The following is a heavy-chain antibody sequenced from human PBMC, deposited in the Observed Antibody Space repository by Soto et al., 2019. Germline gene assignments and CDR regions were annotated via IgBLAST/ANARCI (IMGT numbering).Heavy chain of an antibody. CDR2: ISGSGGST. D-gene: IGHD3-22*01. J-gene: IGHJ4*02. CDR3: AKGGGDRITMIVVVITGFDY. Sequence: EVQLLESGGGLVQPGGSLRLSCAASGFTFSSYAMSWVRQAPGKGLEWVSAISGSGGSTYYADSVKGRFTISRDNSKNTLDLQMNSLRAKDTAVYYCAKGGGDRITMIVVVITGFDYWGQGTLVTVSS. V-gene: IGHV3-23*01. CDR1: GFTFSSYA.